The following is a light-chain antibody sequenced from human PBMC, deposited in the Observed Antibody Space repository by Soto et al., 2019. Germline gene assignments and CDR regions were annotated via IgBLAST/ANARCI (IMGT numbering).Light chain of an antibody. Sequence: QPVLTQPPSVSGAPGQRVTISCTGSSSNIGAGYDVHWYQQLPGTAPKLLIYGNTNRPSGVPDRFSGSKSGTSASLAITGLQAEDEADYSCQSHDPSLGGYVFGTGTKLTVL. CDR3: QSHDPSLGGYV. CDR2: GNT. CDR1: SSNIGAGYD. V-gene: IGLV1-40*01. J-gene: IGLJ1*01.